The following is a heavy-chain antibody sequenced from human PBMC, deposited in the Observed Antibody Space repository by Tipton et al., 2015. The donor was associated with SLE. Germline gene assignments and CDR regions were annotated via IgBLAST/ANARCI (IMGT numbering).Heavy chain of an antibody. D-gene: IGHD5-12*01. J-gene: IGHJ4*02. V-gene: IGHV4-39*07. CDR2: IYYSGST. CDR1: GGSISSSSYY. CDR3: ARYLGATTIDY. Sequence: TLSLTCTVSGGSISSSSYYWGWIRQPPGKGLEWIGSIYYSGSTYYNPSLKSRVTISVDTSKNQFSLKLSSVTAADTAVYYCARYLGATTIDYWGQGTLVTVSS.